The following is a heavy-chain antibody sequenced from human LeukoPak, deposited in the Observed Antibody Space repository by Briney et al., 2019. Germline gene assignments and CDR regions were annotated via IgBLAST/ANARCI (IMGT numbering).Heavy chain of an antibody. CDR3: AKDLGDGYNADAFDI. CDR1: GFTFSSYG. V-gene: IGHV3-30*18. CDR2: ISYDGSNK. J-gene: IGHJ3*02. D-gene: IGHD5-24*01. Sequence: GGSLRLSCAASGFTFSSYGMHWVRQAPGKGLEWVAVISYDGSNKYYADSVKGRFTISRDNSKNTLYLQMNSLRAEDTAVYYCAKDLGDGYNADAFDIWGQGTMVTVSS.